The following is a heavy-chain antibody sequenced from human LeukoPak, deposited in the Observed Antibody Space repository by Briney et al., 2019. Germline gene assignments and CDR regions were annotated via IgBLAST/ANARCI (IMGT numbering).Heavy chain of an antibody. CDR1: GGSISSSSYY. Sequence: SETLSLTCTVSGGSISSSSYYWGWIRQPPGKGLEWIGSIYYSGSTYYNPSLKSRVTISVDTSKNQFPLKLSSVTAADTAVYYCARVRGYGGNSDLSWYFDYWGQGTLVTVSS. V-gene: IGHV4-39*06. D-gene: IGHD4-23*01. CDR2: IYYSGST. J-gene: IGHJ4*02. CDR3: ARVRGYGGNSDLSWYFDY.